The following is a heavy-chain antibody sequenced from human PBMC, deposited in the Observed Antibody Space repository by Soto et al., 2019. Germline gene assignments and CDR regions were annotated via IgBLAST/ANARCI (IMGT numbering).Heavy chain of an antibody. D-gene: IGHD2-15*01. CDR2: IYHSGSF. CDR1: GGSVSTGTYS. V-gene: IGHV4-30-2*01. CDR3: ARASGYCSGGTCFPFDY. J-gene: IGHJ4*02. Sequence: SETLSLTCAVSGGSVSTGTYSWNWIRQPQGKGLEWIGYIYHSGSFYYNPSLKSRVTISVDRAKNQFSLNLDSVTAADTAVYYCARASGYCSGGTCFPFDYWGRGTLVTVSS.